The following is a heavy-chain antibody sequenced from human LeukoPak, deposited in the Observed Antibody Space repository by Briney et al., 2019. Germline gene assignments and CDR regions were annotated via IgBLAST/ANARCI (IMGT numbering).Heavy chain of an antibody. CDR1: GFTFSSYA. J-gene: IGHJ6*02. CDR3: ARDFGAANYYYGMDV. CDR2: ISYDGSNK. Sequence: GRSLRLSCAASGFTFSSYATHWVRQAPGKGLEWVAVISYDGSNKYYADSVKGRFTISRDNSKNTLYLQMNSLRAEDTAVYYCARDFGAANYYYGMDVWGQGTTVTVSS. V-gene: IGHV3-30*04. D-gene: IGHD3-10*01.